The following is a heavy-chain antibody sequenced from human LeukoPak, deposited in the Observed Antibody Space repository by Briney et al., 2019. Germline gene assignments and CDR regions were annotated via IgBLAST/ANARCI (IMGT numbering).Heavy chain of an antibody. J-gene: IGHJ4*02. CDR1: GGSISSGSYY. D-gene: IGHD3-3*01. CDR2: IYTSGST. V-gene: IGHV4-61*02. Sequence: SQTQSLTCTVSGGSISSGSYYWSWIRQPAGKGLEWIGRIYTSGSTNYNPSLKSRVTISVDTSKNQFSLKLSSVTAADTAVYYCAREPEGFWSGYHPYYFDYWGQGTLVTVSS. CDR3: AREPEGFWSGYHPYYFDY.